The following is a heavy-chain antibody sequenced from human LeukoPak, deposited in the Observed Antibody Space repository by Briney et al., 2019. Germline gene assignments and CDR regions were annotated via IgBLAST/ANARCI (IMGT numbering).Heavy chain of an antibody. Sequence: GGSLRLSCAASGYTFSSYSMNWVRQAPGKGLEWVSSISSSSSYIYYADSVKGRFTISRDNAKNSLYLQMNSLRAEDTAVYYCARIVPWGGDDFDYWGQGTLVTVSS. J-gene: IGHJ4*02. CDR1: GYTFSSYS. CDR2: ISSSSSYI. CDR3: ARIVPWGGDDFDY. D-gene: IGHD1-26*01. V-gene: IGHV3-21*01.